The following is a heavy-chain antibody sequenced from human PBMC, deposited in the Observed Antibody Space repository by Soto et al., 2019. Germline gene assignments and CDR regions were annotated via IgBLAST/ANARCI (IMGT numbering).Heavy chain of an antibody. J-gene: IGHJ4*02. CDR2: IKHDGSEK. CDR3: VRDRSGSYLEGFDY. CDR1: GFTFSSFW. V-gene: IGHV3-7*01. D-gene: IGHD1-26*01. Sequence: EVQLVESGGGLVQLGGSRRLSCAASGFTFSSFWMTWVRQAPGKGLEWVANIKHDGSEKYYVESVKGRFTISRDNARNSLVLEMKGLRSEDTAVYSCVRDRSGSYLEGFDYWGQGTLVTVSS.